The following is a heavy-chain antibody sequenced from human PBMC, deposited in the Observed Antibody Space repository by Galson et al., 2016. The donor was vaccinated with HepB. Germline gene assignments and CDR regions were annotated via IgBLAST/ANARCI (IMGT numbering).Heavy chain of an antibody. D-gene: IGHD3-16*01. Sequence: SLRLSCAASGFIVSRKYMSWARQAPGEGLEWVSVIFSGDATYYRDSLRGRFTITRDTSKNTLYLQIDSLRVEDTAVYYCAKDRGGRHLWGLHGMDVWGQGTTDTVSS. CDR3: AKDRGGRHLWGLHGMDV. J-gene: IGHJ6*02. V-gene: IGHV3-53*01. CDR1: GFIVSRKY. CDR2: IFSGDAT.